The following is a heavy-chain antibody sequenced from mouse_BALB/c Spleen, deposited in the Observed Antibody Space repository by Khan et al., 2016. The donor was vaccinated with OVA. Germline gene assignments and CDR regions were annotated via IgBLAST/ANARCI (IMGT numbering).Heavy chain of an antibody. CDR3: ARVPTIITTALDY. CDR2: ITHGGGRT. CDR1: GFTFSSNT. D-gene: IGHD1-2*01. V-gene: IGHV5-12-2*01. J-gene: IGHJ4*01. Sequence: EVELVESGGGLVQPGGSLKLSCAASGFTFSSNTMSWVRQTPEKRLEWVAYITHGGGRTYYPDTVKGRSTISRDDANNTLYLQMSSLKSEDTAMYYCARVPTIITTALDYWGQGTSVTVSS.